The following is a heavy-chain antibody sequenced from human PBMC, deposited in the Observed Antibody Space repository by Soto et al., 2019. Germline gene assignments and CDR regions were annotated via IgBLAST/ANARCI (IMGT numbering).Heavy chain of an antibody. Sequence: AVKVSCKASGCTFSSYAISWVRQAPGQGLEWMGGIIPIFGTANYAQKFQGRVTITADESTSTAYMELSSLRSEDTAVYYCARGNMVRGVIKGYYYYGMDVWGQGTTVTVSS. V-gene: IGHV1-69*13. D-gene: IGHD3-10*01. J-gene: IGHJ6*02. CDR3: ARGNMVRGVIKGYYYYGMDV. CDR2: IIPIFGTA. CDR1: GCTFSSYA.